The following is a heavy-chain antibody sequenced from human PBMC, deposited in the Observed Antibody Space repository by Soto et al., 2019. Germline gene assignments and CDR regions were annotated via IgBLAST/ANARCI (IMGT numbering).Heavy chain of an antibody. D-gene: IGHD2-2*01. CDR2: IWYDGSNK. Sequence: GGSLRLSCAASGFTFSSYGMHWVRQAPGKGLEWVAVIWYDGSNKYYADSVKGRFTISRDNSKNTLYLQMNSLRAEDTAVYYCAREPRVTIVPAAMLYGMDVWGQGTTVTVSS. V-gene: IGHV3-33*01. CDR3: AREPRVTIVPAAMLYGMDV. J-gene: IGHJ6*01. CDR1: GFTFSSYG.